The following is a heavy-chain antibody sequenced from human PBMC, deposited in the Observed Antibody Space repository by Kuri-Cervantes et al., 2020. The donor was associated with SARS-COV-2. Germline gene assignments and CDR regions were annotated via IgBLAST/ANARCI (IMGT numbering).Heavy chain of an antibody. V-gene: IGHV3-21*01. J-gene: IGHJ5*02. Sequence: GGSLRLSCAASGFTFSSYSMNWVRQAPGKGLEWVSSISSSSSYIYCADSVKGRFTISRDNAKNSLYLQMNSLRAEDTAVYYCARDGGGWFDPWGQGTLVTVSS. CDR2: ISSSSSYI. CDR1: GFTFSSYS. D-gene: IGHD3-16*01. CDR3: ARDGGGWFDP.